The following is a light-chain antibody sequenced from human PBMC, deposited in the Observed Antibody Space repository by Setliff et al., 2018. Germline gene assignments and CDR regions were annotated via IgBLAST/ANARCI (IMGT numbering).Light chain of an antibody. Sequence: QSALAQPPSASGSPGQSVTISCTGTSSDVGGYNYVSWYQQHPDKAPKLMIYEVSKRPSGVPDRFSGSKSGNTASLTVSGLQAEDEADYYCSSYAGSLSVFGTGTKVTV. CDR2: EVS. J-gene: IGLJ1*01. CDR3: SSYAGSLSV. V-gene: IGLV2-8*01. CDR1: SSDVGGYNY.